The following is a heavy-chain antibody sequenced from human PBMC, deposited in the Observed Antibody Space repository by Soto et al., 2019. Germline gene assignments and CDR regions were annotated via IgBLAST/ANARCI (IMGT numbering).Heavy chain of an antibody. Sequence: PGWSLRLSCAASGFTFTSYAMGLVRQAPGKGLECVSVVSRGGSTHYADSVTGRFIVSRDNSKNTVSLQMNSLRADDTAVYYCAKRRGAGGHFDCWGKGALVTVSS. CDR3: AKRRGAGGHFDC. CDR1: GFTFTSYA. CDR2: VSRGGST. V-gene: IGHV3-23*01. D-gene: IGHD2-15*01. J-gene: IGHJ4*02.